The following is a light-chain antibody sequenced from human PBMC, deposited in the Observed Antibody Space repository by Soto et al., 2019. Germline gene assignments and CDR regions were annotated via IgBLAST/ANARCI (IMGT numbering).Light chain of an antibody. J-gene: IGKJ5*01. CDR2: LGS. V-gene: IGKV2-28*01. CDR1: QSLLDSNGNNH. Sequence: SPLSLPVSPGEPASISCWASQSLLDSNGNNHLNWFLQKPGQPPQVLIYLGSNRASGVPDRFSGSGSGTDFTLKIRRVEAEDVGVYYCMQALQTPLTFGQGTRLEIK. CDR3: MQALQTPLT.